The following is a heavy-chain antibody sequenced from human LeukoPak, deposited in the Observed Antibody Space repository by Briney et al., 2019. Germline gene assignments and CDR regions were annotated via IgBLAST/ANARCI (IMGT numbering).Heavy chain of an antibody. CDR1: GGSIRSGGYY. CDR2: IYYSGST. V-gene: IGHV4-31*03. Sequence: SETLSLTCTVSGGSIRSGGYYWSWIRQHPGKGLEWIGYIYYSGSTYYNPSLKSRVTISVDTSKNQFSLKLSSVTDADTAVYYCARGYGGNFRGNYYYGMDVWGQGTTVTVSS. CDR3: ARGYGGNFRGNYYYGMDV. J-gene: IGHJ6*02. D-gene: IGHD4-23*01.